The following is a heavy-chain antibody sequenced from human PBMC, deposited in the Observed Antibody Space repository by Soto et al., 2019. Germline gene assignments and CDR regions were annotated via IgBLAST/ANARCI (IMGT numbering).Heavy chain of an antibody. Sequence: QVQLVESGGGVVQPGRSLRLSCAASGFTFSSYGMHWVRQAPGKGLEWVAVISYDGSNKYYADSVKGRFTISRDNSKNALYLQMNSRRAEDTAVYYCAKELRSGSGFFDYWGQGTLVTVSS. CDR2: ISYDGSNK. V-gene: IGHV3-30*18. CDR3: AKELRSGSGFFDY. J-gene: IGHJ4*02. CDR1: GFTFSSYG. D-gene: IGHD3-10*01.